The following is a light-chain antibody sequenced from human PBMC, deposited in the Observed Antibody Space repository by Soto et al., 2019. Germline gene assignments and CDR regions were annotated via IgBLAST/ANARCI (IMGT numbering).Light chain of an antibody. CDR1: SSDVGGYNY. CDR3: SSYTSSSTPYVV. CDR2: DVS. Sequence: QSALTQPASVSGSPGRSITISCPGTSSDVGGYNYVSWYQQHPGKAPKLLIYDVSNRPSGVSNRFSGSKSGNTASLTISGLQAEDEADYYCSSYTSSSTPYVVFGGGTKLTVL. V-gene: IGLV2-14*01. J-gene: IGLJ2*01.